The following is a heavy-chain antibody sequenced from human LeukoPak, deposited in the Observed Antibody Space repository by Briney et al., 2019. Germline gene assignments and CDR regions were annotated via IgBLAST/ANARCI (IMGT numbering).Heavy chain of an antibody. CDR2: ISAYNGNT. CDR3: ARIGGPLRLRPRDAFDI. D-gene: IGHD4-23*01. CDR1: GYTFTSYG. Sequence: GASVKVSCKASGYTFTSYGISWVRQAPGQGLEWMGRISAYNGNTNYAQKLQGRVTMTTDTSTSTAYMELRSLRSDDTAVYYCARIGGPLRLRPRDAFDIWGQGTMVTVSS. J-gene: IGHJ3*02. V-gene: IGHV1-18*01.